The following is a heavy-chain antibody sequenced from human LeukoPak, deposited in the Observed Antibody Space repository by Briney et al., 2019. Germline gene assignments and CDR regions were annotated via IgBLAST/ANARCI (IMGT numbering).Heavy chain of an antibody. CDR3: ASQAHYYDSSGYYYYYYMDV. V-gene: IGHV4-59*08. D-gene: IGHD3-22*01. CDR2: IYYSGST. Sequence: SSETLSLTCTVSGGSISSHYWSWIRQPPGKGLEWIGYIYYSGSTNYNPSLKSRVTISVGTSKNQFSLKLSSVTAADTAVYYCASQAHYYDSSGYYYYYYMDVWGKGTTVTVSS. CDR1: GGSISSHY. J-gene: IGHJ6*03.